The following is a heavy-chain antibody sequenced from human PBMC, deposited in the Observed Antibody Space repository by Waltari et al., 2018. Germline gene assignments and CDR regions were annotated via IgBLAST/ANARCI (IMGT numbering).Heavy chain of an antibody. CDR3: ARPMWCSSTTCSGPMDV. Sequence: QVQLQQWGAGLLKPSETLSLTCAVYGGSLSNSYWSWIRQPPGKGLEWIGEIAQSGRPKYHPSLKSRVIISLDTSKNQFSLRLRSVTAADTAIYFCARPMWCSSTTCSGPMDVWGQGTTATVSS. CDR1: GGSLSNSY. J-gene: IGHJ6*02. D-gene: IGHD2-2*01. V-gene: IGHV4-34*01. CDR2: IAQSGRP.